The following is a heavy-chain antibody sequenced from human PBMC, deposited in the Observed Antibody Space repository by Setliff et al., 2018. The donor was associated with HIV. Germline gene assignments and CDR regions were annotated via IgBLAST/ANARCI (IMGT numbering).Heavy chain of an antibody. CDR3: AREPPEVTITTHKLDI. J-gene: IGHJ3*02. D-gene: IGHD1-1*01. CDR1: GGTFSSHA. Sequence: ASVKVSCKASGGTFSSHAISWVRQAPGQGLELMGGIIPIFGTANYAQKFQGRVTITADESTSTAYMELSSLRSEDTSVYFCAREPPEVTITTHKLDIWGQGTLVTVSS. CDR2: IIPIFGTA. V-gene: IGHV1-69*13.